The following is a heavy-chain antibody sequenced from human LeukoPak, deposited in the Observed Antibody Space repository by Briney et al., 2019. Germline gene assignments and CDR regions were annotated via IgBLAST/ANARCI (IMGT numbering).Heavy chain of an antibody. CDR3: ARERIAVAGTNWFDP. D-gene: IGHD6-19*01. CDR1: GGSINSYY. V-gene: IGHV4-59*08. J-gene: IGHJ5*02. Sequence: SETLSLTCTVSGGSINSYYWSWIRQPPGKGLEWIGQVYYSGGTNYNPSLKSRVTISVDTSKNQFSLKLSSVTAADTAVYYCARERIAVAGTNWFDPWGQGTLVTVSS. CDR2: VYYSGGT.